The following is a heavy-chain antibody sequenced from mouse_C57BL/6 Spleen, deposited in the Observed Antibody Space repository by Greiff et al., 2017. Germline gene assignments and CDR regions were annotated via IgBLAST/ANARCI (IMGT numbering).Heavy chain of an antibody. CDR1: GFNIKDYY. J-gene: IGHJ3*01. CDR3: TTNWDDVGFAY. D-gene: IGHD4-1*01. Sequence: VLLQQSGAELVRPGPSVKFSCTASGFNIKDYYMHWVKQRPEQGLEWIGRIDSEDGDTEYDPKLQGKAPMTPDTSSNTAYLQLSSLTSEDTAVYYCTTNWDDVGFAYWGQGTLVTVSA. V-gene: IGHV14-1*01. CDR2: IDSEDGDT.